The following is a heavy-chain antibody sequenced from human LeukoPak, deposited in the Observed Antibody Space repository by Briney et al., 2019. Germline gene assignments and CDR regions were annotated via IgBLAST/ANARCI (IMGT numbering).Heavy chain of an antibody. CDR3: ARGGGDDAFDI. V-gene: IGHV3-66*01. D-gene: IGHD3-16*01. Sequence: GGSLRLSCAASGLTVSSNCMSWVRQAPGKGLEWVSVIYSGGSTYYADSVKGRFSISRDKSKNALYVQMNTLRAEDTAVYYCARGGGDDAFDIWGQGTMVTVSS. CDR2: IYSGGST. J-gene: IGHJ3*02. CDR1: GLTVSSNC.